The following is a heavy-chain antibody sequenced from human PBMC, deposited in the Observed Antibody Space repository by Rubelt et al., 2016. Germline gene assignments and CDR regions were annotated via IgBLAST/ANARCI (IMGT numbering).Heavy chain of an antibody. Sequence: LVQPGGSLRLSCAASGFTFRNYWMSWVRQAPGKGLEWVANIRQDGSDKSSVDSVKGRFTVSRDNAKNTLYLQVNSLRADDTAVYYCVRADYYGMDVWGQGTTVTV. CDR1: GFTFRNYW. J-gene: IGHJ6*02. CDR2: IRQDGSDK. V-gene: IGHV3-7*01. CDR3: VRADYYGMDV.